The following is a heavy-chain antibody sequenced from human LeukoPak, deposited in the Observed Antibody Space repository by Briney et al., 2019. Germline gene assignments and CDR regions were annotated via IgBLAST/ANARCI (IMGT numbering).Heavy chain of an antibody. CDR1: GFTFSSYA. V-gene: IGHV3-23*01. CDR3: AKDRDGYKSGDFDY. J-gene: IGHJ4*02. Sequence: GGSLRLSCAASGFTFSSYAMSWVRQAPGKGLEWVSAISGSGGSTYYADSVKGRLTISRDNSKNTLYLQMNSLRAEDTAVYYCAKDRDGYKSGDFDYWGQGTLVTVSS. D-gene: IGHD5-24*01. CDR2: ISGSGGST.